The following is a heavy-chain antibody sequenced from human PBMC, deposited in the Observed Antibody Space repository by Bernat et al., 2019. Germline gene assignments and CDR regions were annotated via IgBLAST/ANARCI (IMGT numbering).Heavy chain of an antibody. CDR1: GFTFSSYA. CDR3: VKDQFATDWDY. J-gene: IGHJ4*02. D-gene: IGHD2-15*01. V-gene: IGHV3-64D*06. Sequence: EVQLVESGGGLVQPGGSLRLSCSASGFTFSSYAMHWVRQAPGKGLEYVSAISSNRGSTYYADSVKGRFTISRDNSKNTLYLQMSSLRAEDTAVYYCVKDQFATDWDYWGQGTLVTVSS. CDR2: ISSNRGST.